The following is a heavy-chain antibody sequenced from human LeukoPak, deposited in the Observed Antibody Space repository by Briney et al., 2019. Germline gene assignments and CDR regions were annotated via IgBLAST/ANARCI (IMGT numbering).Heavy chain of an antibody. Sequence: SETLSLTCTVSGGSISSYYWSWIRQPPGKGLEWIGYIYYSGSTNYNPSLKSRVTISVDTSKNQFSLKLSSVTAADTAVYYCARVGYNWNDGAYYYYYYYMDVWGKGTTVTISS. CDR1: GGSISSYY. J-gene: IGHJ6*03. D-gene: IGHD1-1*01. CDR2: IYYSGST. V-gene: IGHV4-59*01. CDR3: ARVGYNWNDGAYYYYYYYMDV.